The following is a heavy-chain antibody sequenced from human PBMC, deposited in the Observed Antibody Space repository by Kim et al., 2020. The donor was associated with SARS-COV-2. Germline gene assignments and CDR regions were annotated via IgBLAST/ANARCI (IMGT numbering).Heavy chain of an antibody. CDR1: GGSFSGYY. V-gene: IGHV4-34*01. CDR2: INHSGST. D-gene: IGHD3-16*02. Sequence: SETLSLTCAVYGGSFSGYYWSWIRQPPGKGLEWIGEINHSGSTNYNPSLKSRVTISVDTSKNQFSLKLSSVTAADTAVYYCARASIMITFGGVIVPHLPFDYWGQGTLVTVSS. CDR3: ARASIMITFGGVIVPHLPFDY. J-gene: IGHJ4*02.